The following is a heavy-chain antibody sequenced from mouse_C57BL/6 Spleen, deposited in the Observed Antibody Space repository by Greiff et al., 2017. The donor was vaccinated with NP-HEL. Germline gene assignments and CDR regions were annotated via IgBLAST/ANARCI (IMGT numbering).Heavy chain of an antibody. V-gene: IGHV7-3*01. CDR2: IRNKANGYTT. CDR3: ARSSDWDYFDY. D-gene: IGHD4-1*01. CDR1: GFTFTDYY. Sequence: EVKLVESGGGLVQPGGSLSLSCAASGFTFTDYYMSWVRQPPGKALEWLGFIRNKANGYTTEYSASVKGRFNISRDNSQSILYLQMNALGAEDSATYYCARSSDWDYFDYWGQGTTLTVSS. J-gene: IGHJ2*01.